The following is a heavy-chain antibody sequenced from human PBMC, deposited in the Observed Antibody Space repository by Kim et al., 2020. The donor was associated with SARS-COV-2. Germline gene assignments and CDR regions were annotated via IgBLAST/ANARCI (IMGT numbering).Heavy chain of an antibody. CDR3: SKGLDIVVVPAAMPDYYGMDV. CDR1: GFTFSSYA. V-gene: IGHV3-23*01. D-gene: IGHD2-2*01. Sequence: GGSLRLSCAASGFTFSSYAMSWVRQAPGKGLEWVSAISGSGGSTYYADSVKGRFTISRDNSKNTLYLQMNSLRAEDTAVYYCSKGLDIVVVPAAMPDYYGMDVWGQGTTVTDSS. J-gene: IGHJ6*02. CDR2: ISGSGGST.